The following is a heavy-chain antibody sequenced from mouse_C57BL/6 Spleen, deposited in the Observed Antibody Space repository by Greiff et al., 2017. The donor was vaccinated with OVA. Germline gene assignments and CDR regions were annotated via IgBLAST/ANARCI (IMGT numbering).Heavy chain of an antibody. Sequence: QVQLQQPGAELVMPGASVKLSCKASGYTFTSYWMHWVKQRPGQGLEWIGEIDPSDSYTNYNQKFKGKSTLTVDKSSSTAYMQLSSLTSEDSAVYYCARGEEHYFDYWGQGTTLTVSS. J-gene: IGHJ2*01. CDR2: IDPSDSYT. V-gene: IGHV1-69*01. CDR3: ARGEEHYFDY. CDR1: GYTFTSYW.